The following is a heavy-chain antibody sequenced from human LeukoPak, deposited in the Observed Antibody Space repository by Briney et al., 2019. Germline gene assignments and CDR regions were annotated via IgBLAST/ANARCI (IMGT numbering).Heavy chain of an antibody. J-gene: IGHJ6*02. CDR2: FDPEDGEP. Sequence: GASVKVSCKVSGYTLTELSMHWVRQAPGKRPEWMGGFDPEDGEPIYAQKFQGRVTMTRNTSISTAYMELSSLRSEDTAVYYCAMGSWNSWSYYYYGMDVWGQGTTVTVSS. CDR1: GYTLTELS. D-gene: IGHD6-13*01. V-gene: IGHV1-24*01. CDR3: AMGSWNSWSYYYYGMDV.